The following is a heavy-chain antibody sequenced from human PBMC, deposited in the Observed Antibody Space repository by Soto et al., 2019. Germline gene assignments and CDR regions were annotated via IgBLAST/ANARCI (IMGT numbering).Heavy chain of an antibody. J-gene: IGHJ6*02. CDR3: ARGAASYYYYGMDV. CDR1: GYTFTSYG. CDR2: ISAYNGNT. D-gene: IGHD6-13*01. V-gene: IGHV1-18*01. Sequence: GASVKVSCKASGYTFTSYGIGWVRQAPGQGLEWMGWISAYNGNTNYAQKLQGRVTMTTDTSTSTAYMELRSLRSDDTAVYYCARGAASYYYYGMDVWGQGTTVTVSS.